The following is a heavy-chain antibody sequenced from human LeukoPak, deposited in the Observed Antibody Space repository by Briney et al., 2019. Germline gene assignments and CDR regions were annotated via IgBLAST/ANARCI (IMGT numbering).Heavy chain of an antibody. V-gene: IGHV1-18*01. CDR3: ARGRGYCSSTSCPRTFDI. Sequence: ASVKVSCKASGYTFTSYGISWVRQAPGQGLEWMGWISAYNGNTNYAQKLQGRVTMTTDISTSTAYMELRSLRSDDTAVYYCARGRGYCSSTSCPRTFDIWGQGTMVTVSS. D-gene: IGHD2-2*01. J-gene: IGHJ3*02. CDR2: ISAYNGNT. CDR1: GYTFTSYG.